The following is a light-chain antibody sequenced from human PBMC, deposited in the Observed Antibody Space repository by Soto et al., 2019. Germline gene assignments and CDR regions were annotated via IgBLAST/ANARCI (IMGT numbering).Light chain of an antibody. V-gene: IGKV3-15*01. Sequence: EIVMTQSPATLSVSPGERATLSCRASQSVSSNLVWYQQKPGQAPRLLNYGASTRATGIPARFSGSGSGTELTLTISSLQSEDFAIYFCQQYNNWPPDRTFGQGTKVEIK. CDR3: QQYNNWPPDRT. CDR1: QSVSSN. J-gene: IGKJ1*01. CDR2: GAS.